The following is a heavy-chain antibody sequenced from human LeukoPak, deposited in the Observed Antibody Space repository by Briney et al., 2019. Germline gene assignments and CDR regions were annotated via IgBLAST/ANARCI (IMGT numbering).Heavy chain of an antibody. Sequence: ASVKVSCKASGYTFTNYGMTWVRQAPGQGLEWMGWISGYRGETNYAENFQGRVTLTTETSTAYMELRSLRSDDTAVYYCAIVHRTSNWNNFDFWGQGTLVTVSS. V-gene: IGHV1-18*01. CDR2: ISGYRGET. CDR3: AIVHRTSNWNNFDF. CDR1: GYTFTNYG. J-gene: IGHJ4*02. D-gene: IGHD1/OR15-1a*01.